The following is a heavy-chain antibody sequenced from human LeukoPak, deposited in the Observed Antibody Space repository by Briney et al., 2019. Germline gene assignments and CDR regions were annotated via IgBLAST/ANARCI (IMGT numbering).Heavy chain of an antibody. CDR3: ARELGNYMDV. V-gene: IGHV4-39*07. J-gene: IGHJ6*03. Sequence: PSETLSLTCTVSGGSISSYYWSWIRQPPGKGLEWIGSIYYSGSTYYNPSLKSRVTISVDTSKNQFSLKLSSVAAADTAVYYCARELGNYMDVWGKGTTVTVSS. CDR2: IYYSGST. CDR1: GGSISSYY.